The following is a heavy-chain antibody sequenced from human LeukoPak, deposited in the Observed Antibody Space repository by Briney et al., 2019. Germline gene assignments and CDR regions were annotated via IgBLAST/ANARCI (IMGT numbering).Heavy chain of an antibody. V-gene: IGHV4-34*01. CDR1: GGSFSGYY. J-gene: IGHJ4*02. D-gene: IGHD3-9*01. Sequence: PSEALSLTCAVYGGSFSGYYWSWIRQPPGKGLEWIGEINHSGSTNYNPSLKSRVTISVDTSKNQFSLKLSSVTAADTAVYYCATSYDILTVLDYWGQGTLVTVSS. CDR3: ATSYDILTVLDY. CDR2: INHSGST.